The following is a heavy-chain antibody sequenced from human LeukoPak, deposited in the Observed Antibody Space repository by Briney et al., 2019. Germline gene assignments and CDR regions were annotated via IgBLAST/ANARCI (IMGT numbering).Heavy chain of an antibody. CDR2: IKQDGSET. CDR3: VREGGYYSDNIRGSNFDS. D-gene: IGHD3-22*01. V-gene: IGHV3-7*01. CDR1: GSTFSNYW. J-gene: IGHJ4*02. Sequence: PGGSLRLSCVVSGSTFSNYWMGWVRQAPGKGLEWVAFIKQDGSETYYVDSVKGRFTISRDNARNSVYLQMNSLRPEDTAVFYCVREGGYYSDNIRGSNFDSWGQGTLVTVSS.